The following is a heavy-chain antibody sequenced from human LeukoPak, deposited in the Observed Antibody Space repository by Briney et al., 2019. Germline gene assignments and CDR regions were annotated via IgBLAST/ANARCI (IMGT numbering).Heavy chain of an antibody. CDR2: IYYSGST. CDR3: ARVSRPWDSSGYYPPAFDY. CDR1: GGSISSYY. J-gene: IGHJ4*02. D-gene: IGHD3-22*01. V-gene: IGHV4-59*01. Sequence: SETLSLTCTVSGGSISSYYWSWIRQPPGKGLEWIGYIYYSGSTNYNPSLKSRVTISVDTSKNQFSLKLSSVTAADTAVYYCARVSRPWDSSGYYPPAFDYWGQGTLVTVSS.